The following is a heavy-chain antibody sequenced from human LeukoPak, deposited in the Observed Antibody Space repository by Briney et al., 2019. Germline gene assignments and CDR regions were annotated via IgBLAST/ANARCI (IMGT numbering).Heavy chain of an antibody. J-gene: IGHJ4*02. CDR1: GGSIRSSSYF. Sequence: SETLSLTCTVSGGSIRSSSYFWGWIRQPPGKGLEWIGSIYYSGSTYYNPSLKSRVTISIDTSKNEFSLKLRSVTAADTAVYYCATEDVVVPTAAQTPLDYWGQGTLVTVSS. CDR3: ATEDVVVPTAAQTPLDY. CDR2: IYYSGST. D-gene: IGHD2-2*01. V-gene: IGHV4-39*02.